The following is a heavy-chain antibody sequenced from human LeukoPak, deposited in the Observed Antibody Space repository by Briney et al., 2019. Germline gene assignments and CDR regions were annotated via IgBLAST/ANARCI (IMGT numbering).Heavy chain of an antibody. V-gene: IGHV4-4*07. J-gene: IGHJ4*02. D-gene: IGHD2-2*01. CDR2: IYASGST. CDR1: GDSISGSY. Sequence: SETLSLTCTVSGDSISGSYWSWFRQPAGRALEWIGHIYASGSTNYNPSLKSRVTMSVGTSKNQFSLRLRSVTAADTALYYCATSTSFYTGYFDYWGQGALITVSS. CDR3: ATSTSFYTGYFDY.